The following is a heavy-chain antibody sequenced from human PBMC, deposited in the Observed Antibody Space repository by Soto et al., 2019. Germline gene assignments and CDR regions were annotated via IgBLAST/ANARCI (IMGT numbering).Heavy chain of an antibody. CDR2: ISYDGSNK. CDR1: GFTFSSYG. CDR3: AKDLGGAFDI. D-gene: IGHD3-16*01. V-gene: IGHV3-30*18. J-gene: IGHJ3*02. Sequence: QVQLVESGGDVVQPGRSLRLSCAASGFTFSSYGMHWVRQAPGKGLEWVAVISYDGSNKYYADSVKDRFTISRDNSKNTLYLQMNSLRAEDTAVYYCAKDLGGAFDIWGQGTMVTVSS.